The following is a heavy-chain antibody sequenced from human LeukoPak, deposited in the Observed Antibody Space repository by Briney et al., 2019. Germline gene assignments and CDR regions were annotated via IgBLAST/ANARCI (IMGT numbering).Heavy chain of an antibody. CDR1: GDSISSSNYY. D-gene: IGHD1-1*01. CDR3: ARGQLALYYYNGLDV. V-gene: IGHV4-39*01. Sequence: SETLSLTCTVSGDSISSSNYYWGWIRQPPGKGLEWIGSISYRGNTYYSSSLKSRVTISVDMSKNQFSLRLSSMTAADRALYYCARGQLALYYYNGLDVWGQGTTVTVSS. CDR2: ISYRGNT. J-gene: IGHJ6*02.